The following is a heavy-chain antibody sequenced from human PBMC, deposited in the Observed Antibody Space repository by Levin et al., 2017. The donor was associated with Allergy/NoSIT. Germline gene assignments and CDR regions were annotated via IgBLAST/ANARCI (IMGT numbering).Heavy chain of an antibody. J-gene: IGHJ3*02. CDR2: IYYSGST. CDR3: ASFNSGSDAFDI. Sequence: SQTLSLTCTVSGGSISSYYWSWIRQPPGKGLEWIGYIYYSGSTNYNPSLKSRVTISVDTSKNQFSLKLSSVTAADTAVYYCASFNSGSDAFDIWGQGTMVTVSS. V-gene: IGHV4-59*01. CDR1: GGSISSYY. D-gene: IGHD5-12*01.